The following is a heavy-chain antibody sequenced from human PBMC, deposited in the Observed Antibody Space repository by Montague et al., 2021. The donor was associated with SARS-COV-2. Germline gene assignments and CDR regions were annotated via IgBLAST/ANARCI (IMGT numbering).Heavy chain of an antibody. CDR2: MNHRGGA. V-gene: IGHV4-34*01. CDR1: GRPFSGYY. Sequence: SETLSLTCAVYGRPFSGYYWNWVRQSPGKGLEWIGEMNHRGGANYNPSLGSRVTMSGDTSKNQFFLKLNSVTAADAAVYYCARGQIVSTIRRARGWRGWFDVWGRGTTVTVSS. D-gene: IGHD6-19*01. J-gene: IGHJ6*02. CDR3: ARGQIVSTIRRARGWRGWFDV.